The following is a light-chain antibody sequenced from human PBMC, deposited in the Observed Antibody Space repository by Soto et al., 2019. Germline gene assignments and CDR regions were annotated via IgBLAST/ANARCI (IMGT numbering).Light chain of an antibody. CDR2: AAS. CDR3: QQYSTYPVT. Sequence: DIQMTQSPSSLSASVGDRVTITCRASQGISNYLAWFQQKPGKAPKSLIYAASNLQSGVPSKFSGSGSGTDFTLPISSLQPEDFATYDCQQYSTYPVTFGPGTKVEIK. V-gene: IGKV1-16*02. CDR1: QGISNY. J-gene: IGKJ3*01.